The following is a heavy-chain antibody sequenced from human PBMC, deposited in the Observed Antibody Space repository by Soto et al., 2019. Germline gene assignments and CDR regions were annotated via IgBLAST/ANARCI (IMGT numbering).Heavy chain of an antibody. D-gene: IGHD3-22*01. V-gene: IGHV3-23*01. CDR2: ISGSGSTI. CDR3: AKVFYYYDSSGYYYFDY. J-gene: IGHJ4*02. Sequence: SLTLSCAASGFTFSSYAVSWVRHAPGKGPEWISSISGSGSTIYYADSVKGRFTISRDNSKNTLYLQMSSLRAEDTAVYNCAKVFYYYDSSGYYYFDYWGQGTLVTVSS. CDR1: GFTFSSYA.